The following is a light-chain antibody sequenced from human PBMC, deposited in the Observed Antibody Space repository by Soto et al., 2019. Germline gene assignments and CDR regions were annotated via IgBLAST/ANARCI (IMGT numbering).Light chain of an antibody. J-gene: IGKJ1*01. CDR1: QSISSY. CDR3: QQSYSTPF. V-gene: IGKV1-39*01. Sequence: DIQMTQSPSSLSASVGDRVTITCRASQSISSYLNWYQQKPGKAPELLIYAASSLQSGVPSRFSGSGSGTDFTLTISSLQPEDFATYYCQQSYSTPFFGQGTKVEIK. CDR2: AAS.